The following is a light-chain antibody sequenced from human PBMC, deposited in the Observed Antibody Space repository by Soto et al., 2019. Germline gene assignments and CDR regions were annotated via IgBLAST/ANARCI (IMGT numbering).Light chain of an antibody. CDR3: QHLHWA. Sequence: IQLTQSPSSLSASVGDRVTITCRASQEISGYLAWYQQTPGKAPKLLIYGVSTLQDGVSPRFSGRGSGTDFSLTISSLQPEDFATYYCQHLHWAFGPGT. CDR1: QEISGY. CDR2: GVS. J-gene: IGKJ1*01. V-gene: IGKV1-9*01.